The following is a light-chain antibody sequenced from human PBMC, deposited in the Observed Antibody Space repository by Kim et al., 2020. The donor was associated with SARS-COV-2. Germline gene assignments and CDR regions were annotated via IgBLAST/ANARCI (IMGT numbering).Light chain of an antibody. CDR2: EDD. CDR3: QSYNRDNVL. J-gene: IGLJ2*01. V-gene: IGLV6-57*03. Sequence: GRTVTIACTRSSGSVDDNYVQWYQQRPGGVPTAVIYEDDQRPSGVSDRFSCSIDNSSNSASLTISGLRTEDEADYYCQSYNRDNVLFGGGTQLTVL. CDR1: SGSVDDNY.